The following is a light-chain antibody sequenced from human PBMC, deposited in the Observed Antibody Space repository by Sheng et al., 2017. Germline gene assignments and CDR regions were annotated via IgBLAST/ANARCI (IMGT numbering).Light chain of an antibody. J-gene: IGKJ1*01. CDR1: QSPLYPSNNKNY. CDR3: QQYYSTPPTWT. V-gene: IGKV4-1*01. Sequence: DIVMTQSPDSLAVSLGERATINCKSSQSPLYPSNNKNYLAWFQQKPGQPPKLLIYWASTRESGVPDRFSGSGSGTDFTLTISSLQAEDVAVYYCQQYYSTPPTWTFGQGTKVEIK. CDR2: WAS.